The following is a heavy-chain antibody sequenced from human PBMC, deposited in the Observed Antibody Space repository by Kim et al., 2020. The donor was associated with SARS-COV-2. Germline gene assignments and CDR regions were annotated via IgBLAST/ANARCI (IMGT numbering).Heavy chain of an antibody. CDR1: GFTFSGYG. Sequence: GGSLRLSCAASGFTFSGYGMHWVRQAPGKGLEWVADIASNGSDEHYADSVKGRFTISRDNSKNTLYLQMNTLRPEDTAVYYCAKASYDSSGYYYFCEYWGQGTLVTVSS. CDR2: IASNGSDE. J-gene: IGHJ4*02. CDR3: AKASYDSSGYYYFCEY. D-gene: IGHD3-22*01. V-gene: IGHV3-30*18.